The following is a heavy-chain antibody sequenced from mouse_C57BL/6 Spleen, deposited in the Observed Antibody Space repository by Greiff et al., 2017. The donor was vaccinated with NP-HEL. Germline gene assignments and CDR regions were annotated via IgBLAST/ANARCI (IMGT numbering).Heavy chain of an antibody. CDR2: ISDGGSYT. J-gene: IGHJ2*01. D-gene: IGHD2-3*01. Sequence: EVQLVESGGGLVKPGGSLKLSCAASGFTFSSYAMSWVRQTPEKRLEWVATISDGGSYTYYPDNVKGRFTISRDNAKNNLYLQMSHLKSEDTAMYYCAREGYDGYYYFDYWGQGTTLTVSS. V-gene: IGHV5-4*01. CDR1: GFTFSSYA. CDR3: AREGYDGYYYFDY.